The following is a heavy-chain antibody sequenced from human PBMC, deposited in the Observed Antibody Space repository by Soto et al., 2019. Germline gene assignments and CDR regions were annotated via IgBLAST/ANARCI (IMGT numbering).Heavy chain of an antibody. Sequence: PSETLSLTCTVSGGSISSSSYYWGWIRQPPGKGLEWIGSIYYSGSTYYNPSLKSRVTISVDTSKNQFSLKLSSVTAADTAVYYCASLLSGYVAGDYYYYYMDVWGKGTTVTVCS. CDR2: IYYSGST. D-gene: IGHD5-12*01. CDR3: ASLLSGYVAGDYYYYYMDV. CDR1: GGSISSSSYY. J-gene: IGHJ6*03. V-gene: IGHV4-39*01.